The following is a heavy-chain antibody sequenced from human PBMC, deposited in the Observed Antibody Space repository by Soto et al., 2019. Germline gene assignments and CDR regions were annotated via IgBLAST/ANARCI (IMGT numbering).Heavy chain of an antibody. CDR1: GGSISDYY. Sequence: QVQLQESGPGLVKPSETLSLTCSVSGGSISDYYWSWIRQPPGEGLEWIGYTYYGWNTNYNPSLKSRVTISVVTSKNQFSLKLISVTAADTAVYYCARDREYYDSSGLYFDYWGQGTLVTVSS. CDR2: TYYGWNT. J-gene: IGHJ4*02. CDR3: ARDREYYDSSGLYFDY. D-gene: IGHD3-22*01. V-gene: IGHV4-59*01.